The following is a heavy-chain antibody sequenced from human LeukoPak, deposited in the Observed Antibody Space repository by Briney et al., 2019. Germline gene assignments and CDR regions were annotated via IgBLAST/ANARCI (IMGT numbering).Heavy chain of an antibody. J-gene: IGHJ5*02. Sequence: SETLSLTCSVSGGPVLSAYWTWIRWSPGKGLEWLGYIFSSGIGFINPSLRSRVTLSVDTSKNHFAMNVTSITAADTGIYYCARGKYWFDPWGPGTLVTVSS. CDR1: GGPVLSAY. CDR2: IFSSGIG. CDR3: ARGKYWFDP. V-gene: IGHV4-59*02.